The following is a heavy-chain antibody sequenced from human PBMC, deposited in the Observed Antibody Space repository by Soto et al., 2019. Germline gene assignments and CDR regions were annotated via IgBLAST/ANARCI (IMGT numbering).Heavy chain of an antibody. V-gene: IGHV4-4*02. J-gene: IGHJ4*02. CDR3: ARVFSSGSGWMYYFDF. Sequence: QVQLQESGPGLVKPSETLSLTCTVSSDSIAGENWWSWVRQPPGMGLEWIGEIFHTGGTNYNPSLKGRVTMEVYKSKNQFSLKLISATAPDTAVYYCARVFSSGSGWMYYFDFWGQGTLVSVSS. D-gene: IGHD6-25*01. CDR2: IFHTGGT. CDR1: SDSIAGENW.